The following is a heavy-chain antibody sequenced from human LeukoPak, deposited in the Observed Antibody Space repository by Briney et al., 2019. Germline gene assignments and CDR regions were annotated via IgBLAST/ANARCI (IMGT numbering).Heavy chain of an antibody. CDR3: ARAENFWSGSIDY. V-gene: IGHV4-34*01. J-gene: IGHJ4*02. CDR2: INHSGST. Sequence: KPSETLSLTCAVYGGSFSGYYWSWIRQPPGKGLEWIGEINHSGSTYYNPSLKSRVTISVDTSKNQFSLKLSSVTAADTAVYYCARAENFWSGSIDYWGQGTLVTVSS. D-gene: IGHD3-3*01. CDR1: GGSFSGYY.